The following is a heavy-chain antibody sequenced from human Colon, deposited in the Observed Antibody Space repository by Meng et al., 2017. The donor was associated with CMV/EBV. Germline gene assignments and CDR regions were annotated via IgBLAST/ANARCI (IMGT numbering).Heavy chain of an antibody. D-gene: IGHD1-26*01. CDR2: IYYTGST. J-gene: IGHJ4*02. Sequence: SETLSLTCSVSGFSISRDYYWGWVRQPPGKEPEWIGSIYYTGSTHYNPSLKSRVTISPDTSKNQFSLKLRSLTAADTAVYFCAGERTLGATDYWGQGTLVTVSS. CDR3: AGERTLGATDY. CDR1: GFSISRDYY. V-gene: IGHV4-38-2*02.